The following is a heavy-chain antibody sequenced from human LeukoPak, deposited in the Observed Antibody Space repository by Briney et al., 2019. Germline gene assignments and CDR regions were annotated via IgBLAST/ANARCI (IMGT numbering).Heavy chain of an antibody. CDR1: GFTFSSYS. V-gene: IGHV3-53*01. CDR3: ARAHFDWLQNYYFDY. D-gene: IGHD3-9*01. Sequence: GGSLRLSCAASGFTFSSYSMNWVRQAPGKGLEWVSVIYSGGSTYYADSVKGRFTISRDNSKNTLYLQMNSLRAEDTAVYYCARAHFDWLQNYYFDYWGQGTLVTVSS. CDR2: IYSGGST. J-gene: IGHJ4*02.